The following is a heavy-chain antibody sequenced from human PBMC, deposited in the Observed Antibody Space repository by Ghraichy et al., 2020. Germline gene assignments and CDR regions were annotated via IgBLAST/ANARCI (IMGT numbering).Heavy chain of an antibody. J-gene: IGHJ4*02. V-gene: IGHV4-39*01. Sequence: SETLSLTCTVSGGSISSSSYYWGWIRQPPGKGLEWIGSIYYSGSTYYNPSLKSRVTISVDTSKNQFSLKLSSVTAADTAVYYCARQGPWDGSGSYVYWGQGTLVTVSS. CDR2: IYYSGST. CDR1: GGSISSSSYY. D-gene: IGHD3-10*01. CDR3: ARQGPWDGSGSYVY.